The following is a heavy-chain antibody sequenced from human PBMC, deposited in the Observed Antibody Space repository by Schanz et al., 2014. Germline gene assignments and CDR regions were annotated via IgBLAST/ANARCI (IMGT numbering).Heavy chain of an antibody. J-gene: IGHJ3*02. V-gene: IGHV3-21*01. CDR3: ARGGFGELSAFDI. Sequence: EVQLVESGGGLVQPGGSLRLSCAASGFNFSSYSLNWVRQAPGKGLEWVSSISYGTSYIYYAESVKGRFTISRDNAKNSLYLQMNSLRPEDTAVYYCARGGFGELSAFDIWGQGTMVTVSS. CDR2: ISYGTSYI. D-gene: IGHD3-10*01. CDR1: GFNFSSYS.